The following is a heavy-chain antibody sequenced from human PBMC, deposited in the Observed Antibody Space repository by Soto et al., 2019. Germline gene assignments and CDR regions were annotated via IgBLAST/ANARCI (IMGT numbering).Heavy chain of an antibody. D-gene: IGHD2-2*01. CDR2: ISGSGGST. CDR1: GFTFSSYA. CDR3: AKDRAIVVVPAAMNWFDP. V-gene: IGHV3-23*01. J-gene: IGHJ5*02. Sequence: GGSLRLSCAASGFTFSSYAMSWVRQAPGKGLEWVSAISGSGGSTYYADSVKGRFTISRDNSKNTLYLQMNSLRAEDTAVYYCAKDRAIVVVPAAMNWFDPWGQGTLVTVSS.